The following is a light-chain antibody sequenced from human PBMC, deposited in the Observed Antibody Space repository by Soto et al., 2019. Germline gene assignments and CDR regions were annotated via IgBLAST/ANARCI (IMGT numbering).Light chain of an antibody. V-gene: IGKV4-1*01. Sequence: DIVMTQSPDSLAVSLGERATINCKSSQSVLYSSNNKNYLAWYQQKPGQPPQLLIYWASTRESGVPDRFSGSGSGTDFPLTISSLQAEDVAVYYCQQYYSTPLTCGGGTKVDIK. CDR3: QQYYSTPLT. J-gene: IGKJ4*01. CDR1: QSVLYSSNNKNY. CDR2: WAS.